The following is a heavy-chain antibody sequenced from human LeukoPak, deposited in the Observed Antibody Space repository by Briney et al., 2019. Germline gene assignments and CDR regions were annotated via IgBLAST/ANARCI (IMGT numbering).Heavy chain of an antibody. J-gene: IGHJ4*02. CDR1: GFTFSSYN. CDR3: AKGEYHQDGIGENRFDN. D-gene: IGHD5-24*01. Sequence: PGGSLRLSCAASGFTFSSYNMNWVRQAPGKGLEWVSSITSGSSYRFYADSVKGRFTTSRDNAKNSVFLQMSSLRPEDTAVYYCAKGEYHQDGIGENRFDNWGQGALVTVSS. V-gene: IGHV3-21*06. CDR2: ITSGSSYR.